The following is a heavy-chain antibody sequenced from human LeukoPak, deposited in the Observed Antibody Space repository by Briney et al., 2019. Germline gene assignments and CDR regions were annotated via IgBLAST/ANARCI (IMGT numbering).Heavy chain of an antibody. CDR1: GFTFSSYA. Sequence: GGSLRLSCAASGFTFSSYAMSWVRQAPGKGLEWVSAISGSGGSTYYADSVKGRFTISRDNSKNTLYLQMNSLRAEDTAVYNCAKDGPHYYDSSGYYYVGSPFDYWGQGTLVTVSS. CDR3: AKDGPHYYDSSGYYYVGSPFDY. V-gene: IGHV3-23*01. D-gene: IGHD3-22*01. J-gene: IGHJ4*02. CDR2: ISGSGGST.